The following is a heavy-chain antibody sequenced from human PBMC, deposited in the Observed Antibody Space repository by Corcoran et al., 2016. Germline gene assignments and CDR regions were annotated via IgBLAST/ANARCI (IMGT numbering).Heavy chain of an antibody. CDR3: ARAPYDSSGYTNWFDP. Sequence: QVQLVQSGAEVKKPGASVKVSCKASGYTFTSYYMHWVRQAPGQGLEWMGIINPSGGSTSYAQKFQGRVTMTRDTSTSTVYMELSSLRSEDTAVYYWARAPYDSSGYTNWFDPWGQGTLVTVSS. V-gene: IGHV1-46*01. D-gene: IGHD3-22*01. J-gene: IGHJ5*02. CDR1: GYTFTSYY. CDR2: INPSGGST.